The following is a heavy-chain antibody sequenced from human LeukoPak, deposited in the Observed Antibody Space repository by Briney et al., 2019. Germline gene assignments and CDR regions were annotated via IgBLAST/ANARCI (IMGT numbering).Heavy chain of an antibody. CDR3: ARSQDIVVVPAAIHFDY. CDR2: IYYSGST. V-gene: IGHV4-39*07. J-gene: IGHJ4*02. D-gene: IGHD2-2*01. Sequence: PSETLSLTCTVSGGSISSSSYYWGWIRQPPGKGLEWIGSIYYSGSTYYNPSLKSRVTISVGTSKNQFSLKLSSVTAADTAVYYCARSQDIVVVPAAIHFDYWGQGTLVTVSS. CDR1: GGSISSSSYY.